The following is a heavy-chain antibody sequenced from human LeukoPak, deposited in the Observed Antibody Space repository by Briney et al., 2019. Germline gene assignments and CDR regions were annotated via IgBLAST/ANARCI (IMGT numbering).Heavy chain of an antibody. Sequence: SETLSLTCTVSGGSISSSSYYWGWIRQPPGKGLEWIGSIYYSGSTNYNPSLKSRVTISVDTSKNQFSLKLSSVTAADTAVYYCARGRGYSSGWPLLYWYFDLWGRGTLVTVSS. CDR1: GGSISSSSYY. V-gene: IGHV4-39*07. CDR3: ARGRGYSSGWPLLYWYFDL. J-gene: IGHJ2*01. CDR2: IYYSGST. D-gene: IGHD6-19*01.